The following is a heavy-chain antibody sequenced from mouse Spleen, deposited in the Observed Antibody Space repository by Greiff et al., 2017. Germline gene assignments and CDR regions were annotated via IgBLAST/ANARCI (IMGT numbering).Heavy chain of an antibody. Sequence: VQLQQSGAELVRPGASVKLSCKASGYTFTDYYINWVKQRPGQGLEWIARIYPGSGNTYYNEKFTGKATLTAEKSSSTAYMQLSSLTSEDSAVYFCARGQRAVDYWGQGTSVTVSS. CDR2: IYPGSGNT. J-gene: IGHJ4*01. CDR1: GYTFTDYY. D-gene: IGHD3-3*01. CDR3: ARGQRAVDY. V-gene: IGHV1-76*01.